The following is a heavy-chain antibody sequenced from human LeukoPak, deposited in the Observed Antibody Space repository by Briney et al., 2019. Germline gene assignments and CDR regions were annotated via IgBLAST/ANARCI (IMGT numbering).Heavy chain of an antibody. CDR3: ARRRDLYSGSYYPFDY. CDR1: GYSFTNYW. D-gene: IGHD1-26*01. Sequence: GESLKISCKGSGYSFTNYWIGWVRQMPGKGLEWMGIIYPGDSETRYSPSFQGQVTISADKSISTPYLQWSSLKASDTAMYYCARRRDLYSGSYYPFDYWGQGTLVTVSS. V-gene: IGHV5-51*01. J-gene: IGHJ4*02. CDR2: IYPGDSET.